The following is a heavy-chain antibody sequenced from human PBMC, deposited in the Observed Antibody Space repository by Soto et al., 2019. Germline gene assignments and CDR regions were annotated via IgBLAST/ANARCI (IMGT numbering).Heavy chain of an antibody. CDR1: GGSISSYD. D-gene: IGHD3-9*01. V-gene: IGHV4-59*01. CDR3: ARAITIDPWFDP. J-gene: IGHJ5*02. Sequence: PSETLSLTCTVSGGSISSYDGSWIRQPPGKGLEWIGYIYYSGSTNYNPSLKSRVTISVDTSKNQFSLKLSSVTAADTAVYYCARAITIDPWFDPWGQGTLVTVSS. CDR2: IYYSGST.